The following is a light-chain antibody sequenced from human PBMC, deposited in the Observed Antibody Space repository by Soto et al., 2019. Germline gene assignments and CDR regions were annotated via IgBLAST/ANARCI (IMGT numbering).Light chain of an antibody. CDR1: QDVRTW. J-gene: IGKJ3*01. CDR2: AAS. Sequence: IQMTQSPSSVSASIGDRVTLTCRASQDVRTWLAWYQQKPGRAPKLLIHAASKLQSGVPSRFSGSGSGTDFTLTITNLQPDDLGTYYCQQVNDIPLTFGPGTTVDLK. CDR3: QQVNDIPLT. V-gene: IGKV1-12*01.